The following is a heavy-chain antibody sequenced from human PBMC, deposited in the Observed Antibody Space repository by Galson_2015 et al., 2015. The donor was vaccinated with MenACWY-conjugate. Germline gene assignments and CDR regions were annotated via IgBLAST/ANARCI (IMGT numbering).Heavy chain of an antibody. CDR1: GYTFSSYH. CDR3: ARRTGSTLFQGITLYYFDY. V-gene: IGHV1-46*01. CDR2: VNPSDGST. Sequence: SVKDCYKASGYTFSSYHMHWGRQAPGQGLEWMGIVNPSDGSTSYAQKFQGRVTMTRDTSTSTVYMELSSLRSEDTAMYSCARRTGSTLFQGITLYYFDYWGQGAQVTVSS. D-gene: IGHD2/OR15-2a*01. J-gene: IGHJ4*02.